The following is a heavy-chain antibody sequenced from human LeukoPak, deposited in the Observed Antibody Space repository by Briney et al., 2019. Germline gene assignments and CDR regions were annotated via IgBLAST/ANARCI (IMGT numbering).Heavy chain of an antibody. Sequence: PSETLSLTCTVSGGSISSSSYYWGWIRQPPGKGLEWIGSIYYSGSTYYNPSLKSRVTISVDTSKNQFSLKLSSVTAADTAVYYCARGHSLVVPAAIGRGYYYYMDVWGKGTTVTVSS. J-gene: IGHJ6*03. CDR2: IYYSGST. D-gene: IGHD2-2*02. CDR1: GGSISSSSYY. V-gene: IGHV4-39*07. CDR3: ARGHSLVVPAAIGRGYYYYMDV.